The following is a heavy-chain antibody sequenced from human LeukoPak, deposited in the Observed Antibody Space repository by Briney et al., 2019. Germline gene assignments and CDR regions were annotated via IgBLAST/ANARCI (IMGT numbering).Heavy chain of an antibody. Sequence: SETLSLTCTVSGDSISSSDYYWGWIRLPPGKGLEWIGEINHSGSTNYNPSLKSRVTISVDTSKNQFSLKLSSVTAADTAVYYCARGWLPSDYWGQGTLVTVSS. CDR3: ARGWLPSDY. D-gene: IGHD6-19*01. J-gene: IGHJ4*02. CDR2: INHSGST. V-gene: IGHV4-39*07. CDR1: GDSISSSDYY.